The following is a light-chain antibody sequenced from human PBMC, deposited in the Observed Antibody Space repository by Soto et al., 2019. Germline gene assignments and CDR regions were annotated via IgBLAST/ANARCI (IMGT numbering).Light chain of an antibody. CDR2: EVR. CDR3: SLYTSDNTYV. J-gene: IGLJ1*01. Sequence: QSALTQPPSVSGSTGQSVTISCTGTSIVFVTYNRVSWYQQSPGSAPKLILYEVRNRPSGVPDRFSGSKSANTASLTISGLQTADEADYFCSLYTSDNTYVFGSGTKLTVL. CDR1: SIVFVTYNR. V-gene: IGLV2-18*01.